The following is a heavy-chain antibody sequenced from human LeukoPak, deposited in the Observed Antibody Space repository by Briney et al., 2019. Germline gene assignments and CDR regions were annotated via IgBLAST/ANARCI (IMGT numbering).Heavy chain of an antibody. Sequence: GGSLRLSCAASGFTFSSYAMHRVRQAPGKGLEWVAVISYDGSNKYYADSVKGRFTISRDNSKNTLYLQMNSLRAEDTAVYYCARENKQWLDYWGQGTLVTVSS. CDR2: ISYDGSNK. V-gene: IGHV3-30*04. CDR3: ARENKQWLDY. D-gene: IGHD6-19*01. J-gene: IGHJ4*02. CDR1: GFTFSSYA.